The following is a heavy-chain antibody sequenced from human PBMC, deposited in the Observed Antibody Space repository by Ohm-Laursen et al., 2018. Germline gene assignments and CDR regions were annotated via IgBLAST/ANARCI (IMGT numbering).Heavy chain of an antibody. J-gene: IGHJ4*02. D-gene: IGHD6-13*01. CDR3: ARIAIAAAATRGFDY. CDR1: GFSLRTSGMC. CDR2: IDWDDDK. V-gene: IGHV2-70*11. Sequence: TQTLTLTCTFSGFSLRTSGMCVSWIRQPPGKALEWLARIDWDDDKYYSTSLKTRLTISKDTSKNQVVLTMTNMDPVDTATYYCARIAIAAAATRGFDYWGQGTLVTVSS.